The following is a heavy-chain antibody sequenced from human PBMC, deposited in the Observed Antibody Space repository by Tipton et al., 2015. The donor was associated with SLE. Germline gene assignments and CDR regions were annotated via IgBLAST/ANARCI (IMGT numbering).Heavy chain of an antibody. Sequence: SLRLSCAASGFTFSSYVMHWVRQAPGKGLEWVAVISYDGSNKYYADSVKGRFTISRDNSKNTLYLQMNSLRAEDTAVYYCARGEPLRYEAFDYWGQGTLVTVSS. V-gene: IGHV3-30*04. D-gene: IGHD4-17*01. CDR2: ISYDGSNK. CDR3: ARGEPLRYEAFDY. CDR1: GFTFSSYV. J-gene: IGHJ4*02.